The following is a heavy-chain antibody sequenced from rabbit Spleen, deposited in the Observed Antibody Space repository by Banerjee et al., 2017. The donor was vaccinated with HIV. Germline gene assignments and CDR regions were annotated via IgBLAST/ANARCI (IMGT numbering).Heavy chain of an antibody. CDR1: GFSFISSYD. J-gene: IGHJ4*01. D-gene: IGHD1-1*01. Sequence: QEQLVESGGGLVKPGASLTLTCTASGFSFISSYDLSWVRQAPGKGLEWIGFIYTGNGKNYYASLAKGRFTISKISSTTVTLQLTSLTTADTATYFCASNLYSISGGYDFLWGPGTLVTVS. CDR3: ASNLYSISGGYDFL. V-gene: IGHV1S45*01. CDR2: IYTGNGKN.